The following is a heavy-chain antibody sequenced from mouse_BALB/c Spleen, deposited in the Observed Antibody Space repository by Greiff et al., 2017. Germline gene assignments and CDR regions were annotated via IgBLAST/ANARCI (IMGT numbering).Heavy chain of an antibody. CDR2: ISSGSSTI. V-gene: IGHV5-17*02. J-gene: IGHJ4*01. CDR1: GFTFSSFG. D-gene: IGHD4-1*01. CDR3: ARSHWDDYAMDY. Sequence: EVKLMESGGGLVQPGGSRKLSCAASGFTFSSFGMHWVRQAPEKGLEWVAYISSGSSTIYYADTVKGRFTISRDNPKNTLFLQMTSLRSEDTAMYYCARSHWDDYAMDYWGQGTSVTVSS.